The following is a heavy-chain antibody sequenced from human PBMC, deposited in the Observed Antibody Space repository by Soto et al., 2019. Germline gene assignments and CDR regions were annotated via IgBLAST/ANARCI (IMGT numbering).Heavy chain of an antibody. V-gene: IGHV4-39*01. Sequence: SETLSLTCTASGGSISSRSCHWVWVRQSPGKGLEWIGNVYYTGSTHYNPSLKSRVTMSVDTSKNQFSLRLNSVTATDTAVYYCARHEESTIGYYYGMDVWGQGTTVTVSS. CDR1: GGSISSRSCH. CDR2: VYYTGST. J-gene: IGHJ6*02. CDR3: ARHEESTIGYYYGMDV.